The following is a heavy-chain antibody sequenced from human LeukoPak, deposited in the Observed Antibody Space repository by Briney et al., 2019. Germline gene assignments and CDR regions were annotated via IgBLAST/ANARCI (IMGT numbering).Heavy chain of an antibody. Sequence: GASVKVSCKASGYTFTSYDINWVRQATGQGLEWMGWMNPNSGNTGYAQKFQGRVTTTRNTSISTAYMELSSLRSEDTAVYYCARGSSGRSRSYYYYYMDVWGKGTTVTVSS. J-gene: IGHJ6*03. CDR3: ARGSSGRSRSYYYYYMDV. V-gene: IGHV1-8*03. D-gene: IGHD6-19*01. CDR2: MNPNSGNT. CDR1: GYTFTSYD.